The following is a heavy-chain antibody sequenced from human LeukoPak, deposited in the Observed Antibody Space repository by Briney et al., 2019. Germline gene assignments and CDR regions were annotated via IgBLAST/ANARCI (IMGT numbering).Heavy chain of an antibody. V-gene: IGHV1-8*03. D-gene: IGHD3-9*01. CDR2: MNPNSANT. J-gene: IGHJ4*02. CDR3: ASRVLRYFDWPSIDY. Sequence: ASVKVSCKTSGYTFTNFGLNWVRQAPGQGLERMGWMNPNSANTGYSQKFQGRLTITRDTSLSTAYMELSSLRSEDTAVYYCASRVLRYFDWPSIDYWGQGTLVTVSS. CDR1: GYTFTNFG.